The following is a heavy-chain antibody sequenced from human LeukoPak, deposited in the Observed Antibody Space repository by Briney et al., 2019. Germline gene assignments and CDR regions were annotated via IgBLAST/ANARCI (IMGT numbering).Heavy chain of an antibody. CDR1: GASISNYY. V-gene: IGHV4-4*07. CDR2: MYSSGST. D-gene: IGHD2-2*01. Sequence: PSETLSLTCTVSGASISNYYWTWIRQPAGKGLEWIGRMYSSGSTIYNPSLKSRVTMSVDTSKNQFSLKLSSVTAADTAVYYCARGPVPAVFLDAFDIWGQGTMVTVSS. CDR3: ARGPVPAVFLDAFDI. J-gene: IGHJ3*02.